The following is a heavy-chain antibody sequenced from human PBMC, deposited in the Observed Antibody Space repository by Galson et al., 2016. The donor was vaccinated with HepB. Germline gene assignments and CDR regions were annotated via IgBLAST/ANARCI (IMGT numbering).Heavy chain of an antibody. CDR3: AKRVSSSKYFDY. CDR1: GFTFSSHP. Sequence: SLRLSCEGSGFTFSSHPMNWVRQAPGKGLEWVSSIGSRGDDTYYADSVKGRFTVSRDNLKNTLYLQMNSLRADDTAVYYCAKRVSSSKYFDYWGQGTLVTVSS. J-gene: IGHJ4*02. D-gene: IGHD2-2*01. V-gene: IGHV3-23*01. CDR2: IGSRGDDT.